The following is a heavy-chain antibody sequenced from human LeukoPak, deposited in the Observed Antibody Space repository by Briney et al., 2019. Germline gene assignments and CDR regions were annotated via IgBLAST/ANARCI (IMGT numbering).Heavy chain of an antibody. V-gene: IGHV3-21*01. D-gene: IGHD5-18*01. CDR1: GFTFNSYS. CDR2: ISSSGSYI. Sequence: GGSLRLSCAASGFTFNSYSMNWVRQAPGKGLEWVSSISSSGSYIYYADSVKGRFTISRDNAKNSLYLRMNSLRAEDTAIYYCARGFVDTAMVRAAGGYWGQGTLVTVSS. J-gene: IGHJ4*02. CDR3: ARGFVDTAMVRAAGGY.